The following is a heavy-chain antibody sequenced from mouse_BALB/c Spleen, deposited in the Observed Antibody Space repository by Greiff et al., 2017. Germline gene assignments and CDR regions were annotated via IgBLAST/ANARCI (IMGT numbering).Heavy chain of an antibody. CDR3: ARQGGKEYYFDY. J-gene: IGHJ2*01. D-gene: IGHD1-3*01. Sequence: EVNVVESGGGLVKPGGSLKLSCAASGFAFSSYDMSWVRQTPEKRLEWVAYISSGGGSTYYPDTVKGRFTISRDNAKNTLYLQMSSLKSEDTAMYYCARQGGKEYYFDYWGQGTTLTVSS. V-gene: IGHV5-12-1*01. CDR2: ISSGGGST. CDR1: GFAFSSYD.